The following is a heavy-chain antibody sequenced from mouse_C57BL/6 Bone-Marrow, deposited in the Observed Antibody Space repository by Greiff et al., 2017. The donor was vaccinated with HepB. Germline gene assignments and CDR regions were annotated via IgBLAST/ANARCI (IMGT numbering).Heavy chain of an antibody. D-gene: IGHD1-1*01. CDR1: GFTFTDYY. V-gene: IGHV7-3*01. CDR3: ARYTTVVARGYWYFDV. J-gene: IGHJ1*03. Sequence: VQLQQSGGGLVQPGGSLSLSCAASGFTFTDYYMSWVRQPPGKALEWLGFIRNKANGYTTEYSASVKGRFTISRDNSQSILYLQMNALRAEDSATYYCARYTTVVARGYWYFDVWGTGTTVTVSS. CDR2: IRNKANGYTT.